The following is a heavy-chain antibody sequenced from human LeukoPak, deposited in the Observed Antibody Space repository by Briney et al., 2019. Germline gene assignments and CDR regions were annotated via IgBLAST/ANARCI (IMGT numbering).Heavy chain of an antibody. CDR2: ILPVFDSA. CDR1: GYTFTSYG. Sequence: ASVKVSCKASGYTFTSYGISWVRQAPGQGLEWMGGILPVFDSANYAQKFQGRVSITTDESTSTVYMQLSSLRSDDTAMYYCTRVADLEVPEPYFDYWGQGTLVTVSS. D-gene: IGHD1-14*01. CDR3: TRVADLEVPEPYFDY. J-gene: IGHJ4*02. V-gene: IGHV1-69*05.